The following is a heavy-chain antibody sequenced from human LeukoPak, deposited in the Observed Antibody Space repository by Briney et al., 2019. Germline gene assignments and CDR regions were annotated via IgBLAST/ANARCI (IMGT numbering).Heavy chain of an antibody. V-gene: IGHV4-4*02. Sequence: SETLSLTCAVSGGSIGSKNWWIWVRQPPEKGLEWIGEIYHTGSTNYNPSLKSRVTMSVDKSKNQFSLKLSSVTAADTAVYYCARRGYSYGRQAVYYFDYWGQGTLVTVSS. CDR2: IYHTGST. J-gene: IGHJ4*02. CDR3: ARRGYSYGRQAVYYFDY. CDR1: GGSIGSKNW. D-gene: IGHD5-18*01.